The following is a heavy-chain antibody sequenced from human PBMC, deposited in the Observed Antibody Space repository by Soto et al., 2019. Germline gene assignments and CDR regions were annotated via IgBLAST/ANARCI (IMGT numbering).Heavy chain of an antibody. CDR3: AREVTVASYSFDF. CDR1: GGTFNNYA. J-gene: IGHJ4*02. D-gene: IGHD5-12*01. CDR2: IIPIFHSA. V-gene: IGHV1-69*01. Sequence: QVQLVQSGAEVKRPGSSVKVSCKASGGTFNNYALSWVRQSPGQGLEWVGGIIPIFHSANYAQKFHGSVTVAADDSTSTAYMELRSLRTDDTAVYYCAREVTVASYSFDFCVQGTLVTVS.